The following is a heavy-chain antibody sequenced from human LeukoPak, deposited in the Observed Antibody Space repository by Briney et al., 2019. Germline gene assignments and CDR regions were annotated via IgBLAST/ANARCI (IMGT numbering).Heavy chain of an antibody. J-gene: IGHJ4*02. CDR1: GFTFSSYG. V-gene: IGHV3-33*01. D-gene: IGHD6-6*01. CDR2: IWYDGSNK. Sequence: QPGGSLRLSCAASGFTFSSYGMHWVRQAPGKGLEWVAVIWYDGSNKYYADSVKGRFTISRDNSKNTLYLQMNSLRAEDTAVYYCARGPPILIIAARPGELDYWGQGTLVTVSS. CDR3: ARGPPILIIAARPGELDY.